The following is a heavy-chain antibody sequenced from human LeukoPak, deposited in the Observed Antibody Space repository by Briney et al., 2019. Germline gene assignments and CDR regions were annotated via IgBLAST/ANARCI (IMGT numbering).Heavy chain of an antibody. CDR2: MSSTGNTI. J-gene: IGHJ2*01. CDR1: GFTLRDYN. V-gene: IGHV3-11*04. CDR3: ARSSSYFTYFDL. D-gene: IGHD2/OR15-2a*01. Sequence: PGGSLRLSCAASGFTLRDYNMSWIRQAPGKGLEWISYMSSTGNTIYYAESVKGRFTVSRDSANNSMSLQMTSLRAEDSAVYYCARSSSYFTYFDLWGRDTLVTVSS.